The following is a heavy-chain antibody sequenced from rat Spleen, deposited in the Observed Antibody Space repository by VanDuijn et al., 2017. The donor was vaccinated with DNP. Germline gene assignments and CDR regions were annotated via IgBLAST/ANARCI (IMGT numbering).Heavy chain of an antibody. D-gene: IGHD1-4*01. J-gene: IGHJ1*01. CDR3: ARRRLPYWYFDF. Sequence: QIQLQQSGAELAKPGSSVKISCKASGYTFTTYYIGWIKQTTGQGLEYIGYIYTGSGGTNFNEKFKGKATLTVDKSSSTAFMQLSSLTPDDSAVYHCARRRLPYWYFDFWGPGAMVTVSS. V-gene: IGHV1-43*01. CDR1: GYTFTTYY. CDR2: IYTGSGGT.